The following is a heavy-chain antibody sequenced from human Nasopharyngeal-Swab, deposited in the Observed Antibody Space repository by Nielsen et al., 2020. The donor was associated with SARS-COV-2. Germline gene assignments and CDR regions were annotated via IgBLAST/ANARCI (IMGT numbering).Heavy chain of an antibody. CDR2: FHPHGFP. J-gene: IGHJ4*02. Sequence: SETLSLTCNVSGGSFNNFYASWVRQPPGKGLEWIGKFHPHGFPSYNPSLWSRVTISVDTSKNQLSLKFRSVTAADTAVYYCGRGLDHHKVGNVWGPGIRVTVSS. V-gene: IGHV4-34*01. D-gene: IGHD1-1*01. CDR3: GRGLDHHKVGNV. CDR1: GGSFNNFY.